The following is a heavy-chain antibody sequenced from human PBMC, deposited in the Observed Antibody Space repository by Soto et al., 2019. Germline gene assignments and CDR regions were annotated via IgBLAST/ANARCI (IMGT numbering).Heavy chain of an antibody. Sequence: EVQLVESGGGLVQPGGSLRLSCAASGFRFTSSWMSWVRQAPGKGLEWVAHINQNGGQKYYVDSAKGRFTISSDNAKTSLYLQMNSLRVEDTAVFYSVTWADAADEDYFHHWGQGTLVTVSS. V-gene: IGHV3-7*01. D-gene: IGHD3-16*01. CDR2: INQNGGQK. J-gene: IGHJ1*01. CDR3: VTWADAADEDYFHH. CDR1: GFRFTSSW.